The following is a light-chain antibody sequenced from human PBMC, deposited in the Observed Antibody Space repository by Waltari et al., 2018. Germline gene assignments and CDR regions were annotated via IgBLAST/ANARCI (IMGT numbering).Light chain of an antibody. Sequence: DIQLTQSPSFLSASVGRRVTVTCRASQDIGTYLAWYQKKPGKAPHLLIYAASSLHTGVPSRFSAGGSGTLFTLTINRLQPEDCATYYGQQLHTYPLTFGGGTEVEL. CDR2: AAS. CDR3: QQLHTYPLT. CDR1: QDIGTY. J-gene: IGKJ4*01. V-gene: IGKV1-9*01.